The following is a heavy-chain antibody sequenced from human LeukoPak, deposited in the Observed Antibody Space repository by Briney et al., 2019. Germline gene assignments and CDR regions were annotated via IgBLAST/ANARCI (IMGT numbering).Heavy chain of an antibody. CDR1: GFTFSNYW. CDR2: TKPDGSAE. CDR3: AREGGLNTNFDY. J-gene: IGHJ4*02. D-gene: IGHD5-12*01. V-gene: IGHV3-7*01. Sequence: GGSLRLSCAASGFTFSNYWMGWVRQAPGKGLEWVANTKPDGSAEYYADSVRGRVTTSRDNANNFLYLQMNSLRAEDTAVYYCAREGGLNTNFDYWGQGTLVTVSS.